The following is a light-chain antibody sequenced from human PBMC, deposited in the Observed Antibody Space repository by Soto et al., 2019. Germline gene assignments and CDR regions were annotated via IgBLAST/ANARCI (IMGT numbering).Light chain of an antibody. Sequence: QPVLTQSPSASASLGASVKLTCTLSSGHSSYAIAWHQQQPEKGPRYLMKLNSDGSHSKGDGIPDRFSGSSSGAERYLTISRLPSEDEADYSCQTWGTGIRVFGGGTKLTVL. CDR3: QTWGTGIRV. CDR1: SGHSSYA. CDR2: LNSDGSH. J-gene: IGLJ2*01. V-gene: IGLV4-69*01.